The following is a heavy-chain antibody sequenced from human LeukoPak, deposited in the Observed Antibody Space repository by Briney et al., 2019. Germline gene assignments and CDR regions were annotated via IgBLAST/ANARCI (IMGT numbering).Heavy chain of an antibody. Sequence: PSETLSLTCAVYGGSFSGYYWSWIRQPPGKGLEWIGEINHSGSTNYNPSLKSRVTISVDTSKNQFSLQLNSVTAADTAVYYCARNGYGSGSSYWGQGTLVTVSS. D-gene: IGHD3-10*01. CDR3: ARNGYGSGSSY. J-gene: IGHJ4*02. CDR2: INHSGST. CDR1: GGSFSGYY. V-gene: IGHV4-34*01.